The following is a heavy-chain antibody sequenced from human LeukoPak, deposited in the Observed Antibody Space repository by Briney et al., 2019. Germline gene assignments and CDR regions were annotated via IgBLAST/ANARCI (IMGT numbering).Heavy chain of an antibody. CDR2: IIPIFGTA. J-gene: IGHJ4*02. CDR1: GYTFTGYY. V-gene: IGHV1-69*13. D-gene: IGHD3-22*01. Sequence: SVKVSCKASGYTFTGYYMHWVRQAPGQGLEWMGGIIPIFGTANYAQNFQGRVTITADESTSTAYMELSSLRSEDTAVYYCAREWDYHSSGYYYYYWGQGTLVTVSS. CDR3: AREWDYHSSGYYYYY.